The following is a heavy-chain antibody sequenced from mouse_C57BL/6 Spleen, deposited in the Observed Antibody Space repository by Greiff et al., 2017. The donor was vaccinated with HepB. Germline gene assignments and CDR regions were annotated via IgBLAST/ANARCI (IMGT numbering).Heavy chain of an antibody. D-gene: IGHD1-1*01. CDR1: GYTFTDYN. CDR2: INPNNGGT. J-gene: IGHJ4*01. Sequence: VQLQQSGPELVKPGASVKMSCKASGYTFTDYNMHWVKQSHGKSLEWIGYINPNNGGTSYNQKFKGKATLTVNKSSSTAYMELRSLTSEDSAVYYCATDYYGSSYGYAMDYWGQGTSVTVSS. CDR3: ATDYYGSSYGYAMDY. V-gene: IGHV1-22*01.